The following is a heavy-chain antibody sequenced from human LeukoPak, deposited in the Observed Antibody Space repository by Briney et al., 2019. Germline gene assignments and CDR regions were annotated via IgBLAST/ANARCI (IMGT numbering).Heavy chain of an antibody. D-gene: IGHD3-3*01. CDR1: GYTFTGYG. CDR3: ARVKHYYDFWSRDFYYMDV. J-gene: IGHJ6*03. Sequence: GASVKVSCKASGYTFTGYGISWVRQAPGQGLEWMGWISAYNGNTNYAQKLQGRVTMTTDTSTSTAYMELRSLRSDDTAVYYCARVKHYYDFWSRDFYYMDVWGKGTTVTVSS. CDR2: ISAYNGNT. V-gene: IGHV1-18*01.